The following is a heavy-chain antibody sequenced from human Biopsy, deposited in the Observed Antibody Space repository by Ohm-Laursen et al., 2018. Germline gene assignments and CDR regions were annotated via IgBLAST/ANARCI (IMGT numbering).Heavy chain of an antibody. J-gene: IGHJ4*02. Sequence: GSLRLSCAASGFFFSDYYMSWIRQAPGKGLEWVSNINSVGTIYYADSVRGRFTISRDNAKNSLYLQMNSLRVEDTAVYYCARSVGIMAAPIDYWGQGTLVTVSS. D-gene: IGHD3-16*01. V-gene: IGHV3-11*01. CDR3: ARSVGIMAAPIDY. CDR2: INSVGTI. CDR1: GFFFSDYY.